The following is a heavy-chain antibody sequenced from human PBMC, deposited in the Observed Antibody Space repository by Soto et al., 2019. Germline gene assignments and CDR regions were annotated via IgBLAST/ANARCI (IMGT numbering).Heavy chain of an antibody. Sequence: SETLSLTCAVSGGSISSGGYSWSWIRQPPGKGLEWIGYIYHSGSTYYNPSLKSRVTISVDRSKNQFSLKLSSVTAADTAVYYCARGYYDSSGYVLDYWGQGTLVTVSS. CDR1: GGSISSGGYS. CDR2: IYHSGST. CDR3: ARGYYDSSGYVLDY. V-gene: IGHV4-30-2*01. J-gene: IGHJ4*02. D-gene: IGHD3-22*01.